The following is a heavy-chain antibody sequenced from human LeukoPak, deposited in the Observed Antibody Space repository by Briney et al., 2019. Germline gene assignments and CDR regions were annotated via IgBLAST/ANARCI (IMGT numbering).Heavy chain of an antibody. V-gene: IGHV3-74*01. CDR2: INSDARST. CDR3: ARGADTGYSSDS. D-gene: IGHD6-19*01. J-gene: IGHJ5*02. Sequence: GGSLRLSCAASGFTFSNYWMHWVRQAPGKGLVWVSRINSDARSTSYADSVKGRFTISRDNAKNTLYLQMNSLRAEDTAVYYCARGADTGYSSDSWGQGTLVTVSS. CDR1: GFTFSNYW.